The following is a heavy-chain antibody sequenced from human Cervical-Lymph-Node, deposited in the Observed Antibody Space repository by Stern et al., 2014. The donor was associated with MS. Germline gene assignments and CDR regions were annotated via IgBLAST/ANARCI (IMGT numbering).Heavy chain of an antibody. CDR1: GGTFTVYA. D-gene: IGHD2-2*02. Sequence: QVQLGQSGAEVKKPGSSVKISCKASGGTFTVYAMNWLRQAPGQGLEWMGGIIPILGAASYAQKFQGRVTITAAESTRTTSMQLSSLRANDTAVYSCARDGRHAYTYALDVWGQGTTVTVSS. J-gene: IGHJ6*02. V-gene: IGHV1-69*01. CDR3: ARDGRHAYTYALDV. CDR2: IIPILGAA.